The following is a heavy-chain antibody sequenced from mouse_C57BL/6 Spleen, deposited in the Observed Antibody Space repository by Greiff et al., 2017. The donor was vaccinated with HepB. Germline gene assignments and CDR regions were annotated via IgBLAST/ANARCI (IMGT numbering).Heavy chain of an antibody. J-gene: IGHJ2*01. D-gene: IGHD1-1*01. CDR2: ISSGGSYT. Sequence: EVMLVESGGDLVKPGGSLKLSCAASGFTFSSYGMSWVRQTPDKRLEWVATISSGGSYTYYPDSVKGRFTISRDNAKNTLYLQMSSLKSEDTAMYYCARHGGVLLRADYWGQGTTLTVSS. CDR3: ARHGGVLLRADY. CDR1: GFTFSSYG. V-gene: IGHV5-6*02.